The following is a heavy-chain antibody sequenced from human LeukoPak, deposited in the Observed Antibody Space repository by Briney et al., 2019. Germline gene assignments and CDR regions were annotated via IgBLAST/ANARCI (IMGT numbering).Heavy chain of an antibody. CDR3: TRLKGERSLYSGSYEGFDY. V-gene: IGHV3-73*01. CDR1: GFTFSGSA. Sequence: GGSLRLSCAASGFTFSGSAMHWVRQASGKGLEWVGRIRSKANSYATAYAASVKGRFTISRDDSKNTAYLQMNSLKTEDTAVYYCTRLKGERSLYSGSYEGFDYWGQGTLVTVSS. D-gene: IGHD1-26*01. CDR2: IRSKANSYAT. J-gene: IGHJ4*02.